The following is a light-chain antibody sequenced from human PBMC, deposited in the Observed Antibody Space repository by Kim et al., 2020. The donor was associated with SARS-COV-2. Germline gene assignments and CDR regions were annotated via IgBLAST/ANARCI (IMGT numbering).Light chain of an antibody. CDR3: QAWDSSTVV. CDR1: KLGDKY. Sequence: SYELTQPPSVSVSPGQTASITCSGDKLGDKYACWYQQKPGQSPVLVIYQDSKRPSGIPERFSGSNSGNTATLTISGTQAMAEADYYCQAWDSSTVVCGGGTQLTVL. V-gene: IGLV3-1*01. CDR2: QDS. J-gene: IGLJ2*01.